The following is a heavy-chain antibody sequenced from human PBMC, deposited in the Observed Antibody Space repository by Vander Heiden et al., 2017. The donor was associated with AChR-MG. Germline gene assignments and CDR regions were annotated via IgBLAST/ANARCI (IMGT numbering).Heavy chain of an antibody. D-gene: IGHD3-3*01. J-gene: IGHJ6*02. CDR2: INHSGST. Sequence: QQLLQQWGAGLLKPSAPLPLTGAVYGGSFGGYYWGWIRQPPGKGLEWIGEINHSGSTNYNPSLKSRVTISVDTSKNQFSLKLSSETAADTAVYYCARGEIGYDFWSGFQRYGMDVWGQGTTVTVSS. CDR1: GGSFGGYY. V-gene: IGHV4-34*01. CDR3: ARGEIGYDFWSGFQRYGMDV.